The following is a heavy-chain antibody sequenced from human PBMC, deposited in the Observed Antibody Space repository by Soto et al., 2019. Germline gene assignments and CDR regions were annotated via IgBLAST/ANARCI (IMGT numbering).Heavy chain of an antibody. J-gene: IGHJ6*02. D-gene: IGHD3-10*01. CDR1: GGTFSSFA. Sequence: QVLLVQSGAEVRKPGSSVKVSCKTSGGTFSSFAISWVRLAPGQGLEWMGVIIPRVAAPTYALRFQGRVSITADDSTSTAYMELNSLTSDDTAVYYCAGDRVMRGNSFYYGMDVWGQGSTVTVSS. V-gene: IGHV1-69*12. CDR2: IIPRVAAP. CDR3: AGDRVMRGNSFYYGMDV.